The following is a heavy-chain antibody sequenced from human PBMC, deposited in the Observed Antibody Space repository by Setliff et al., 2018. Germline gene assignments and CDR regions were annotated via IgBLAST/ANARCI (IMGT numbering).Heavy chain of an antibody. CDR2: IGAYNGDT. CDR1: SYTFSSYG. V-gene: IGHV1-18*01. D-gene: IGHD6-19*01. Sequence: ASVKVSCKASSYTFSSYGISWVRQAPGQGLEWMGWIGAYNGDTNYAQNLQGRVTMTTDTSATTVYMELQSLRSDDTAVYYCVRSSAPQVVLAADFDFWGQGTPVTVSS. CDR3: VRSSAPQVVLAADFDF. J-gene: IGHJ4*02.